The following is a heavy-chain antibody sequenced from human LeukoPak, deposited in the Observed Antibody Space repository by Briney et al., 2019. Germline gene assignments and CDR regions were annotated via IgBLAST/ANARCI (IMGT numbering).Heavy chain of an antibody. Sequence: PGRSLRLSCAASGFTFSRNGMHWVRQAPGKGLEWVAAISYDGSNKWHADSVKGRFTISRDNSKHTLYLQMNSLRAEDTAVYYCARGGYWGDYVFDFWGPGTLVTVSS. CDR1: GFTFSRNG. CDR2: ISYDGSNK. CDR3: ARGGYWGDYVFDF. V-gene: IGHV3-30*03. D-gene: IGHD4-17*01. J-gene: IGHJ4*02.